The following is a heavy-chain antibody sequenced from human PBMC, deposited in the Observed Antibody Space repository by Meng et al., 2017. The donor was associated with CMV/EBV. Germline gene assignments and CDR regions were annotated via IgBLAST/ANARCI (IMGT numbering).Heavy chain of an antibody. D-gene: IGHD3-16*01. CDR3: AKDLLLFGGANAYFDH. CDR1: GFTFDNYG. V-gene: IGHV3-30*02. Sequence: GGSLRLSCAASGFTFDNYGMHWVRQTPGKGLEWVAFIRHDGTTKFSGDSVKGRFTISRDNSKNTVYLQMNSLRPEETAIYYCAKDLLLFGGANAYFDHWGQGTLVTVSS. J-gene: IGHJ4*02. CDR2: IRHDGTTK.